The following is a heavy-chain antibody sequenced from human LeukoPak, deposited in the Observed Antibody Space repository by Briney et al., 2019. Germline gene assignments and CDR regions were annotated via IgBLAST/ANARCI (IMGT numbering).Heavy chain of an antibody. J-gene: IGHJ6*04. Sequence: PSGTLSLTCAVSGGSISSSNWWSWVRQPPGKGLEWIGEIYHSGSTNYNPSLKSRDTISVDKSKNQFSLKLSSVTAADTAVYYCARASPILGYCSSTSCYRGSYYYYYGMDVWGKGTTVTVSS. CDR2: IYHSGST. D-gene: IGHD2-2*02. CDR3: ARASPILGYCSSTSCYRGSYYYYYGMDV. V-gene: IGHV4-4*02. CDR1: GGSISSSNW.